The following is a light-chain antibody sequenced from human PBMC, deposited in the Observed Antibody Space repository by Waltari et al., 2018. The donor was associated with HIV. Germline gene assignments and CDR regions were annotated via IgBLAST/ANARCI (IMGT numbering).Light chain of an antibody. J-gene: IGKJ2*01. CDR1: QSVLYSSNSKNY. CDR3: QQYYSTPNT. Sequence: DIVMTQSPDSLAVSLGERATINCKSSQSVLYSSNSKNYLAWYQQKPGQPPKLLIYWASTRESGVPDRFSGSGSGTDFTLTISSLQAEDVAVYYCQQYYSTPNTFG. CDR2: WAS. V-gene: IGKV4-1*01.